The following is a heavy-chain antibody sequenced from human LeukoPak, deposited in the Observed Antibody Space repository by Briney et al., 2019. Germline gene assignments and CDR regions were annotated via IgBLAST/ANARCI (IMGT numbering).Heavy chain of an antibody. CDR3: ARAGCSSTSCCPEY. CDR2: IYSGGST. D-gene: IGHD2-2*01. Sequence: AGGSLRLSCAASGFTVSSNYMSWVRQAPGKGLEWVSVIYSGGSTYYADSVKGRFTISRDNSKNTLYLQMNSLRDEDTANYYCARAGCSSTSCCPEYWGQGTLVTVPT. V-gene: IGHV3-53*05. CDR1: GFTVSSNY. J-gene: IGHJ4*02.